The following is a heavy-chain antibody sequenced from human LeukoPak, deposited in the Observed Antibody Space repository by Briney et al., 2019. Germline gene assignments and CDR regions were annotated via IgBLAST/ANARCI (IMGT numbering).Heavy chain of an antibody. D-gene: IGHD3-10*01. CDR2: IYYSGST. V-gene: IGHV4-59*01. CDR1: GGSISSYY. CDR3: ARGTAGFGELLKGGNYYYYYMDV. J-gene: IGHJ6*03. Sequence: KPSETLSLTCTVSGGSISSYYWSWIRQPPGKGLEWIGYIYYSGSTNYNPSLKSRVTISVDTSKNQFALKLSSVTAADTAVYYCARGTAGFGELLKGGNYYYYYMDVWGKGTTVTISS.